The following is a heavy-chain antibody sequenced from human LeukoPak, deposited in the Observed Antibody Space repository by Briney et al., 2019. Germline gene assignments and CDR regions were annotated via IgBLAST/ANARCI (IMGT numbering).Heavy chain of an antibody. D-gene: IGHD3-10*01. CDR2: ISGSGGST. CDR1: GFTFSSYA. J-gene: IGHJ4*02. V-gene: IGHV3-23*01. Sequence: RSGGSLRLSCAASGFTFSSYAMSWVRQAPGKGLEWVSAISGSGGSTYYADSVKGRFTISRDNSKNTLYLQMNSLRAEDTAVYYCAKELWFGELEFDYWGQGTLVTVSS. CDR3: AKELWFGELEFDY.